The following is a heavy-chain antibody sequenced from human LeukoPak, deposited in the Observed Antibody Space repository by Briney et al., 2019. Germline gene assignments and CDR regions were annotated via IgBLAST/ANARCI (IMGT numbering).Heavy chain of an antibody. CDR2: ISRSSSYI. CDR1: GFTFSSYS. D-gene: IGHD4-17*01. J-gene: IGHJ5*02. CDR3: ARGSILNDDYGDYPNWFDP. V-gene: IGHV3-21*01. Sequence: GGSLRLSCAASGFTFSSYSMNWVRQAPGKGLEWVSSISRSSSYIYYADSVKGRFTISRDNAKNSLYLQMNSLRAEDTAVYYCARGSILNDDYGDYPNWFDPWGQGTLVTVSS.